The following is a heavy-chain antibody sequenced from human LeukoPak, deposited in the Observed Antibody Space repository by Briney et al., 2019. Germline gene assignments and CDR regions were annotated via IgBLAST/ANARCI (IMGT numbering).Heavy chain of an antibody. Sequence: SQTLSLTCTVSGGSISSGGYYWSWIRQHPGKGLEWIGYIYYSGSTYYNPSLKSRVTISVDTSKNQFSLKLSSVTAADTAVYYCARVTGSGYDYQIDYWGQGTLVTVSS. CDR3: ARVTGSGYDYQIDY. V-gene: IGHV4-31*03. J-gene: IGHJ4*02. CDR2: IYYSGST. D-gene: IGHD5-12*01. CDR1: GGSISSGGYY.